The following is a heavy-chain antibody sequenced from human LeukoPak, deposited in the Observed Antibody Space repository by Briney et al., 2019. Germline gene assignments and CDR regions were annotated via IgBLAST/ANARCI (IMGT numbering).Heavy chain of an antibody. CDR2: IYYTGAT. D-gene: IGHD3-3*01. CDR3: RDIPSGYHDH. V-gene: IGHV4-39*07. CDR1: GGSISSGVYH. Sequence: SETLSLTCTVSGGSISSGVYHWGWIRQSPGEGLEWIASIYYTGATYYNPSLKSRVAISLDTSKNQFSLKMESVTAADTAIYCARDIPSGYHDHWGQGTLVTVSS. J-gene: IGHJ5*02.